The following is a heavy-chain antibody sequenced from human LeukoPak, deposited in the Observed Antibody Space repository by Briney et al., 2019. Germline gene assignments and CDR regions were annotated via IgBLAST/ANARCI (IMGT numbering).Heavy chain of an antibody. CDR3: ARDRYYYDSSARYFDY. V-gene: IGHV4-4*07. CDR2: ISTSGST. D-gene: IGHD3-22*01. J-gene: IGHJ4*02. CDR1: GGSISSYY. Sequence: PSETLSLTCTVSGGSISSYYWSWIRQPAGKGLEWIGRISTSGSTNYNPSLKSRVTMSVDTSKNQFSLKLSSVTAADAAVYYCARDRYYYDSSARYFDYWGQGTLVTVSS.